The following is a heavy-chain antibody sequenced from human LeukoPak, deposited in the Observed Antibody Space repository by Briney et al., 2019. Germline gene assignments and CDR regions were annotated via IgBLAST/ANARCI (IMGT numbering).Heavy chain of an antibody. CDR2: IYYSGST. J-gene: IGHJ5*02. CDR1: GVSISSYY. Sequence: SETLSLTCTVSGVSISSYYWSWIRQPPGKGLEWIGYIYYSGSTNYNPSLKSRVTISVDTSKNQFSLKLRSVTAADTAVYYCARGVRYFDWLLEVEWFDPWGEGTLVTVSS. V-gene: IGHV4-59*08. D-gene: IGHD3-9*01. CDR3: ARGVRYFDWLLEVEWFDP.